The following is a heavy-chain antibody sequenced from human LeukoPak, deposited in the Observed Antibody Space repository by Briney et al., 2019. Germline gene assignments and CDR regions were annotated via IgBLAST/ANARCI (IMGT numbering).Heavy chain of an antibody. CDR3: ARGAYYDYGDYPAEYFQH. J-gene: IGHJ1*01. V-gene: IGHV3-74*01. Sequence: GGSLRLSCAASGFTFSSYWMHWVRQAPGKGLVWVSRINSGGSSTSYADSVKGRFTISRDNAKNTLYLQMNSLRAEDTAVYYCARGAYYDYGDYPAEYFQHWGQGTLVTVSS. CDR2: INSGGSST. D-gene: IGHD4-17*01. CDR1: GFTFSSYW.